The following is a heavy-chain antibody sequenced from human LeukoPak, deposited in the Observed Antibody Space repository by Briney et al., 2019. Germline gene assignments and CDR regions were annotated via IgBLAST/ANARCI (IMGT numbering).Heavy chain of an antibody. J-gene: IGHJ6*03. Sequence: GGSLRLSCAASGFTFSSYSMNWVRQAPGKGLEWVSSISSSSSYIYYADSVKGRFTISRDNAKNSLYLQMNSLRAEDTAVYYCARDEQLVLNYYYMDVWGKGTTVTVSS. D-gene: IGHD6-6*01. CDR2: ISSSSSYI. CDR3: ARDEQLVLNYYYMDV. V-gene: IGHV3-21*01. CDR1: GFTFSSYS.